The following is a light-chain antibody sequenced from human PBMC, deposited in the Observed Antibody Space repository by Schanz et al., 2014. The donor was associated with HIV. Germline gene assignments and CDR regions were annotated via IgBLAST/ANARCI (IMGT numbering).Light chain of an antibody. CDR2: NVN. J-gene: IGLJ2*01. V-gene: IGLV2-18*02. CDR3: NSYTRTSTPV. CDR1: SSDVGSYDY. Sequence: QSALIQPPSVSGSPGQSVTISCTGTSSDVGSYDYVSWYQQHPGTVPKPMIYNVNTQPSRVPDRFSGSKSGNTASLTISGLQAEDEADYYCNSYTRTSTPVFGGGTKLTVL.